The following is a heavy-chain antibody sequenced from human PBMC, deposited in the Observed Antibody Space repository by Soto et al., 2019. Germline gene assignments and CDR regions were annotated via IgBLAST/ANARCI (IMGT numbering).Heavy chain of an antibody. CDR2: INAYNGNT. V-gene: IGHV1-8*02. D-gene: IGHD3-3*01. Sequence: ASVKVSCKASGYTFTSYGISWVRQAPGQGLEWMGWINAYNGNTSYAQKFQGRVTMTRNTSISTAYMELSSLRSEDTAVYYCATSLAGSGYDFWSGYLALFDYWGQGTLVTVSS. CDR3: ATSLAGSGYDFWSGYLALFDY. J-gene: IGHJ4*02. CDR1: GYTFTSYG.